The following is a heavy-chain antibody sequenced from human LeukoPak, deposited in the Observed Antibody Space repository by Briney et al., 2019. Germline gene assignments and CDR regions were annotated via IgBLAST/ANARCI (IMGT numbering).Heavy chain of an antibody. V-gene: IGHV3-48*03. Sequence: PGGSLRLSCAASGFTFSSYEMNWVRQAPGKGLEWVSYISSSGSTIYYADSVKGRFTISRDNAKNSLYLQMNSLRAEDTAVYYCARGGPGPNRRIQLRPDYWGQGTLVTVSS. CDR2: ISSSGSTI. CDR1: GFTFSSYE. J-gene: IGHJ4*02. CDR3: ARGGPGPNRRIQLRPDY. D-gene: IGHD5-18*01.